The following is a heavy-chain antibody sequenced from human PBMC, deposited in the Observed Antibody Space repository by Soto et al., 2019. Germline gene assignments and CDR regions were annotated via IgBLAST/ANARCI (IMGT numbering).Heavy chain of an antibody. CDR3: GRSAYYYGIGYSCGHDAFDI. D-gene: IGHD3-10*01. V-gene: IGHV3-33*01. J-gene: IGHJ3*02. CDR2: IWYDGSDK. Sequence: QVQLVESGGGVVQPGRSLRLSCAASGFTFSSYGMHWVRQAPGKGLEWVALIWYDGSDKYYADSVKGGFTISRDSSKNMVYLQMNNLRVEDTVVYYCGRSAYYYGIGYSCGHDAFDIWGQGTMVTVFS. CDR1: GFTFSSYG.